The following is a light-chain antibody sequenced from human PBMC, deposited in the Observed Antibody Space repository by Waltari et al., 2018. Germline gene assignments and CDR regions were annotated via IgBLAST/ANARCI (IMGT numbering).Light chain of an antibody. CDR2: DVS. CDR1: SSDVAFYNY. CDR3: NSYAGSSSWV. V-gene: IGLV2-14*01. J-gene: IGLJ3*02. Sequence: QSALTQPASVSGSPGQSITIACTGTSSDVAFYNYVSWYQQHPGKAPKLIIYDVSERPSGVSDRVSGSKSGNTASLTISGLQAEDEADYYCNSYAGSSSWVFGGGTKLTVL.